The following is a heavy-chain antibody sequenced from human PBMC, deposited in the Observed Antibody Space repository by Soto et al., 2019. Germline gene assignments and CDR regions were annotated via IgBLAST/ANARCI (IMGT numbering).Heavy chain of an antibody. V-gene: IGHV4-34*01. CDR1: GGSFSGYY. Sequence: QVQLQQWGAGLLKPSETLSLTCAVYGGSFSGYYWSWIRQPPGKGLEWIGEINHIVSTNYNPSLKRRVTISVDTSKNQFSLKLSSVTAAETAVYYCARVTGRYYYGMDVWGQGTTVTVSS. CDR3: ARVTGRYYYGMDV. CDR2: INHIVST. J-gene: IGHJ6*02.